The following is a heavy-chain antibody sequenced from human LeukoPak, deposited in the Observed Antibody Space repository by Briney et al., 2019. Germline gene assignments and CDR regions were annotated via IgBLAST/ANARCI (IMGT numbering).Heavy chain of an antibody. Sequence: GGSLRLSCAASGFTFSNYGMHWVRQAPGKGLEWVAVISYDGSNKYHADSVKDRFTISRDNSKNTLYLQMNSLRAEDTAVYYCARERASSSGLDYWGQGTLVTVSS. V-gene: IGHV3-30*03. CDR1: GFTFSNYG. D-gene: IGHD6-19*01. J-gene: IGHJ4*02. CDR2: ISYDGSNK. CDR3: ARERASSSGLDY.